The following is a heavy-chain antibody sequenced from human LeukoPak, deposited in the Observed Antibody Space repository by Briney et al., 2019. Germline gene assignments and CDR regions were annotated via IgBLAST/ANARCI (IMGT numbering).Heavy chain of an antibody. D-gene: IGHD7-27*01. CDR3: ARQGPTNWGSRAYWYFDL. J-gene: IGHJ2*01. CDR2: ISYSGST. Sequence: SETLSLTGSGFGGSISSYYWSWIRQPPGKGLEWIGYISYSGSTKYNPSLKRRVTISLDTSKNQFSLNLISVTAADTAVYYCARQGPTNWGSRAYWYFDLWGRGTLVTVSS. V-gene: IGHV4-59*08. CDR1: GGSISSYY.